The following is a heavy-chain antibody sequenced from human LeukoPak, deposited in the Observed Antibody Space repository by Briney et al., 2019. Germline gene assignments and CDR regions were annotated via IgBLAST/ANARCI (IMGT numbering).Heavy chain of an antibody. CDR3: AREGYCSGGNCYRFAMDV. CDR1: GGSISSNY. V-gene: IGHV4-59*01. Sequence: SETLSLTCTVSGGSISSNYWSWMRQPPGKGLEWVGYMHYSGSTNYNPSLKSRVTISVDTSKNQFSLKLTSVTAADTAVYYCAREGYCSGGNCYRFAMDVWGQGTTVTVSS. J-gene: IGHJ6*02. CDR2: MHYSGST. D-gene: IGHD2-15*01.